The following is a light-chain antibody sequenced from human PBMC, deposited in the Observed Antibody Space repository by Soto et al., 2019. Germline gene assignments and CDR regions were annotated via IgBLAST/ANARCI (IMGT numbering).Light chain of an antibody. CDR3: QQYNSYWT. Sequence: DRQRTQSPSCLYATVGNRVTMASRPSQGIGNALAWYQQKPGTVPKLLIHSASTLQSGFPSRFSGSGSGTDFTLTISSLQPDDFATYYCQQYNSYWTFGQGTKVDIK. CDR2: SAS. V-gene: IGKV1-27*01. J-gene: IGKJ1*01. CDR1: QGIGNA.